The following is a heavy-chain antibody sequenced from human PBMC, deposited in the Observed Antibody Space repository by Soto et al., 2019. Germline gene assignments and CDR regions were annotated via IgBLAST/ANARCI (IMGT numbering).Heavy chain of an antibody. D-gene: IGHD6-6*01. V-gene: IGHV2-5*02. CDR3: AHTHEYSSSYYFDY. CDR1: GFSLSTSGVG. CDR2: IYWDDDK. J-gene: IGHJ4*02. Sequence: QITLKESGPTLVKPTQTLTLTCTFSGFSLSTSGVGVGWIRQPPGNALEWLALIYWDDDKRYSPSLKSRLTITKDTSKNQVVLTMSNRDPVDTATYYCAHTHEYSSSYYFDYWGQGTLVTVSS.